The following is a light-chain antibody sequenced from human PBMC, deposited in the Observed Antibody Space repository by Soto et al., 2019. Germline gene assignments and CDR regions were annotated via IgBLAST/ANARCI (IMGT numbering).Light chain of an antibody. CDR2: GNS. V-gene: IGLV1-40*01. CDR3: QSYDSSLSAWV. CDR1: SSNIGAGYD. J-gene: IGLJ3*02. Sequence: QSVLTQPPSVSGAPGQRVTISCLGSSSNIGAGYDVHWYQQLLGTAPKLLIYGNSNRPSGVPDRFSGSKSGTSASLAITGLQAEDEADYYCQSYDSSLSAWVFGGGTKVTVL.